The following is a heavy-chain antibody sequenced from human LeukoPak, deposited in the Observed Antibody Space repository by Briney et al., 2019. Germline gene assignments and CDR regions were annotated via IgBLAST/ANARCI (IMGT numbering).Heavy chain of an antibody. CDR2: IIPIFGTA. D-gene: IGHD6-13*01. V-gene: IGHV1-69*01. CDR3: ARGLSSHSSSWYRFWFDP. J-gene: IGHJ5*02. Sequence: SVKVSCKASGGTFSSYAISWVRQAPGQGLERMGGIIPIFGTANYAQKFQGRVTITADESTSTAYMELSSLRSEDTAVYYCARGLSSHSSSWYRFWFDPWGQGTLVTVSS. CDR1: GGTFSSYA.